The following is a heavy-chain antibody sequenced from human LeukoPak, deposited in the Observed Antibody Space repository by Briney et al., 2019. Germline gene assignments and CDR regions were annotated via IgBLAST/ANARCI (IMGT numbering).Heavy chain of an antibody. Sequence: PSETLSLTCTVSGGSISSYYWSWIRQPAGEGLKWIGRIYTSVSTNYNPTLKSRVTMSVDTSKNQFSLKLSSVTAADTAVYYCERGRHDWYFDLWGRGILVTVSS. V-gene: IGHV4-4*07. CDR3: ERGRHDWYFDL. CDR2: IYTSVST. J-gene: IGHJ2*01. CDR1: GGSISSYY.